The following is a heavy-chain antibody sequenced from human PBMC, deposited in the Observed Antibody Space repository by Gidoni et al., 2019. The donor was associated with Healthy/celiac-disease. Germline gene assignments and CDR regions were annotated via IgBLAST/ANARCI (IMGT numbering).Heavy chain of an antibody. CDR2: INAGNGNT. V-gene: IGHV1-3*01. J-gene: IGHJ4*02. Sequence: QVQLVQSGAEVKKPGALVKGSCTASGYTFTSYARHWVRQAPGQRLEWMGWINAGNGNTKYSQKFQGRVTITRDTSASTAYMELSSLRSEDTAVYYCARDTPPGSPDYWGQGTLVTVSS. CDR3: ARDTPPGSPDY. D-gene: IGHD1-26*01. CDR1: GYTFTSYA.